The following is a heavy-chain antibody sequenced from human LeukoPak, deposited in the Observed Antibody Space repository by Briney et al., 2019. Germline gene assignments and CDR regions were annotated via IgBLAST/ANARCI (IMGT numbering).Heavy chain of an antibody. Sequence: PSETLSLTCTVSGGSISSYYCSWIRQPPGKGLEWIGYIYYSGSTNYNPSLKSRVTISVDTSKNQFSLKLSSVTAADTAVYYCARRQERGVAGTSYFDYWGQGTLVTVSS. V-gene: IGHV4-59*08. CDR2: IYYSGST. D-gene: IGHD6-19*01. CDR3: ARRQERGVAGTSYFDY. J-gene: IGHJ4*02. CDR1: GGSISSYY.